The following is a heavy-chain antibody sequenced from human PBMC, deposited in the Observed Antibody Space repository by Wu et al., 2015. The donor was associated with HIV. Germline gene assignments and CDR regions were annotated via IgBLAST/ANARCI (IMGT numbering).Heavy chain of an antibody. CDR2: INPNSGGT. CDR1: GYTFPSYG. D-gene: IGHD2-8*01. CDR3: ARDQGYCTNGXCYXFDY. V-gene: IGHV1-2*02. J-gene: IGHJ4*02. Sequence: QVQLVQSGGEVKRPGASVKVSCKASGYTFPSYGISWVRQAPGQGLEWMGWINPNSGGTNYAQKFQGRVTMTRDTSISTAYMELSRLRSDDTAVYYCARDQGYCTNGXCYXFDYWGQGTLVTVSS.